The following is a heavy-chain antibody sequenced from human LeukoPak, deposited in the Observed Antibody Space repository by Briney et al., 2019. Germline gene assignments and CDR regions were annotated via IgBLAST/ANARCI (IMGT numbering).Heavy chain of an antibody. J-gene: IGHJ4*02. Sequence: ASVKVSCKASGYTFTSYYMHWVRQAPGQGLEWMGWINPNSGGTNYAQKFQGRVTMTRDTSISTAYMELSRLRSDDTAVYCCARELRYFDWNTFDYWGQGTLVTVSS. CDR1: GYTFTSYY. V-gene: IGHV1-2*02. D-gene: IGHD3-9*01. CDR3: ARELRYFDWNTFDY. CDR2: INPNSGGT.